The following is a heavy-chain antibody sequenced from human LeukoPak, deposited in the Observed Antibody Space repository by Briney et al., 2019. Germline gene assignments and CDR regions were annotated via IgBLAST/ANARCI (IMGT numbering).Heavy chain of an antibody. CDR1: GLSFRSYE. D-gene: IGHD3-22*01. V-gene: IGHV3-48*03. Sequence: WGPVTLSCTACGLSFRSYEMNWLRQGPGKGVEWISYISASGTLTHYADSVGGRFTIYRDNAKNSLFLQMNSLRGEDTAVYYCARAKFDSSGYYYRGFDIWGQGTMVTVSS. CDR3: ARAKFDSSGYYYRGFDI. J-gene: IGHJ3*02. CDR2: ISASGTLT.